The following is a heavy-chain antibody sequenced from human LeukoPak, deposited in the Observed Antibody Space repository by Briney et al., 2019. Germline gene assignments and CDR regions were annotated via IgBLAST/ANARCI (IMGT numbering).Heavy chain of an antibody. J-gene: IGHJ4*02. D-gene: IGHD3-3*01. CDR2: IRYDGSNK. CDR1: GFTFSSYG. V-gene: IGHV3-30*02. CDR3: VAWLEDY. Sequence: GGSLRLSCAASGFTFSSYGMHWVRQAPGKGLEWVAFIRYDGSNKYYADSVKGRFTTSRDNSKNTLYLQMNSLRAEDTAMYYCVAWLEDYWGQGTLVTVSS.